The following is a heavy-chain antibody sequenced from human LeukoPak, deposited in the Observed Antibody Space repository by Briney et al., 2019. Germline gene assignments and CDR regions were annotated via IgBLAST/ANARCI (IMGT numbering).Heavy chain of an antibody. CDR3: AQTYYDFWASRRSVWFDP. CDR2: MNPNSGNT. D-gene: IGHD3-3*01. J-gene: IGHJ5*02. Sequence: ASVKVSCKASGYTFTSYDINWVRQATGQGLEWMGWMNPNSGNTGYAQKFQGRVTMTRNTSISTAYMELSSLRSEDTAVYYCAQTYYDFWASRRSVWFDPWGQGTLVTVSS. V-gene: IGHV1-8*01. CDR1: GYTFTSYD.